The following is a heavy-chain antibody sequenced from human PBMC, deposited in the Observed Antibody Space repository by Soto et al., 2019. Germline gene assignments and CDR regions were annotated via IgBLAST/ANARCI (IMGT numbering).Heavy chain of an antibody. V-gene: IGHV3-23*01. J-gene: IGHJ4*02. CDR1: GFTFSSYT. D-gene: IGHD4-17*01. CDR3: AKDLRPDGVWDFDY. Sequence: EVQLLESGGGLVQPGGSLRLSCAASGFTFSSYTMNWVRQAPGKGLEWVSGINSGGRTYYVDSVKGRFTISRDDSKNTLYLQIISLRAEDTAVYYCAKDLRPDGVWDFDYWGQGTLVTVSS. CDR2: INSGGRT.